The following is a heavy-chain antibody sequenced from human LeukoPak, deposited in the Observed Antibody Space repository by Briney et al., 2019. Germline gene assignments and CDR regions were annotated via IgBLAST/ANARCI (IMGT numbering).Heavy chain of an antibody. CDR2: ISWNSDNI. D-gene: IGHD3-22*01. V-gene: IGHV3-9*01. CDR3: ARDLGQYYDTSDNWFDP. J-gene: IGHJ5*02. CDR1: GFTFDDYA. Sequence: GGSLRLSCAASGFTFDDYAMHWVRQAPGKGLEWVSGISWNSDNIIYADSVKGRFTISRDNAKNTLNLQMNSLRAEDTAVYYCARDLGQYYDTSDNWFDPWGQGTLVTVSS.